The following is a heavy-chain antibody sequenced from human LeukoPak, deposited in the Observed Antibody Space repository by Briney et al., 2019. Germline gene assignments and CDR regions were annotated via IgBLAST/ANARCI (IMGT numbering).Heavy chain of an antibody. D-gene: IGHD6-19*01. CDR3: VRQWLV. CDR2: IYTSGST. CDR1: GGSISSGSYY. V-gene: IGHV4-61*02. J-gene: IGHJ4*02. Sequence: SETLSLTCTVSGGSISSGSYYWSWIRQPAGKGLEWIGRIYTSGSTNYNPSLKSRVTISVDTSKNQFSLKLGSVTAADTAVYYCVRQWLVWGQGTLVTVSS.